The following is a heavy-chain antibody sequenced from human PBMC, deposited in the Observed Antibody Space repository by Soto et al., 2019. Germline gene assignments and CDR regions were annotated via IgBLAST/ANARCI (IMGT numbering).Heavy chain of an antibody. V-gene: IGHV3-23*01. CDR2: ISGSGGTT. J-gene: IGHJ4*01. CDR3: AKDRRSTSCYAFDF. CDR1: GFTFRNYA. D-gene: IGHD2-2*01. Sequence: EVQLLESGGGLVQPGGSLRLSCAASGFTFRNYAMGWARQAPGKGLEWVSAISGSGGTTHYADSVKGRFTISRDNSKNTLYLQMNSMRVEDTAVYYCAKDRRSTSCYAFDFWGQGSLVTVSS.